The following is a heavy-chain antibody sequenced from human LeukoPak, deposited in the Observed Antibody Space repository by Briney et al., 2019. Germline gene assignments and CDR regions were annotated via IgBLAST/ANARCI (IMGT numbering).Heavy chain of an antibody. J-gene: IGHJ6*03. V-gene: IGHV1-69*05. CDR3: ARAYSSSWYPGSYYYYYMDV. CDR1: GGTFSSYA. Sequence: SVKVSCKASGGTFSSYAISWVRQAPGQGLEWMGGIIPIFGTANYAQKFQGGVTITTDESTSTAYMELSSLRSEDTAVYYCARAYSSSWYPGSYYYYYMDVWGKGTTVTVSS. D-gene: IGHD6-13*01. CDR2: IIPIFGTA.